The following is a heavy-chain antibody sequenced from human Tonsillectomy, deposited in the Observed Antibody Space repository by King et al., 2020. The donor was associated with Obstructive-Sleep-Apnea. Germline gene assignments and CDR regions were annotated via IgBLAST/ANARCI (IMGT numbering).Heavy chain of an antibody. V-gene: IGHV4-59*01. CDR1: CGSISSYY. D-gene: IGHD2-2*01. J-gene: IGHJ6*02. CDR3: AREGYCSSTSCYDYYYYGMDV. CDR2: IYYSGST. Sequence: VQLQESGPGLVKPSETLSLTCTVSCGSISSYYWSWIRQPPGKGLEWIGYIYYSGSTNYNPSLKSRFTISVDTSKNQFSLKLCSVTAADTAGYYCAREGYCSSTSCYDYYYYGMDVWGQGTTVTVSS.